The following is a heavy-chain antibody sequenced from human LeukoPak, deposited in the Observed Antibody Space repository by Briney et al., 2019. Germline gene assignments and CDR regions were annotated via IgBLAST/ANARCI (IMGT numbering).Heavy chain of an antibody. D-gene: IGHD2-2*01. V-gene: IGHV3-23*01. CDR1: GFTFSSYA. J-gene: IGHJ6*02. Sequence: GGSLRLSCAASGFTFSSYAMSWVRQAPGKGLEWVSAISGSGGSTYYADSVKGRFTISRDNSKNTLYPQMNSLRAEDTAVYYCAKSNCSSTSCYPVYYYYGMDVWGQGTTVTVSS. CDR3: AKSNCSSTSCYPVYYYYGMDV. CDR2: ISGSGGST.